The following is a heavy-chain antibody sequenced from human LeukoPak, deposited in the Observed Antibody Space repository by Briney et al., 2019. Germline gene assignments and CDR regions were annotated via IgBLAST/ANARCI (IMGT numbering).Heavy chain of an antibody. Sequence: ASVKVSCKASGYTFSSYDINLVRQATGQGLEWMGWMNPNSGNTGYAQKFQGRVTMTRNTSISTAYMEPSSLRSEDTAVYYCARLVRGGIIQVFDYWGQGTLVTVSS. CDR2: MNPNSGNT. CDR3: ARLVRGGIIQVFDY. D-gene: IGHD3-10*01. V-gene: IGHV1-8*01. CDR1: GYTFSSYD. J-gene: IGHJ4*02.